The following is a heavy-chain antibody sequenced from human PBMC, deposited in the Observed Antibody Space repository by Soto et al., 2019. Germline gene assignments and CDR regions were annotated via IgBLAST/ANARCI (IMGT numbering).Heavy chain of an antibody. J-gene: IGHJ4*02. CDR3: ARGLNRVATTPRDY. D-gene: IGHD5-12*01. Sequence: QVQLVQSGAEVKKPGASVKVSCKASGYTFTSYDINWVRQATGQGLEWMGWMNPNSGNTGYAQKFQGRVTMTRNTSIITAYMELSSLRSEDTAVYYGARGLNRVATTPRDYWGQGTLVTVSS. CDR1: GYTFTSYD. CDR2: MNPNSGNT. V-gene: IGHV1-8*01.